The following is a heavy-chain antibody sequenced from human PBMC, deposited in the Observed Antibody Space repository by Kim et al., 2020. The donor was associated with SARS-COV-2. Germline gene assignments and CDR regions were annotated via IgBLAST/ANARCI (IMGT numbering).Heavy chain of an antibody. Sequence: SETLSLTCSVSGSSMNENYWSWIRQSPGKGLEWIGHMHYSENTNYNPSLKSRVTMSLDTSRNQFSLKLRSVTAADTAVYYCARMYDYAPYWGQGALVTGS. J-gene: IGHJ4*02. CDR2: MHYSENT. D-gene: IGHD2-2*01. CDR1: GSSMNENY. CDR3: ARMYDYAPY. V-gene: IGHV4-59*13.